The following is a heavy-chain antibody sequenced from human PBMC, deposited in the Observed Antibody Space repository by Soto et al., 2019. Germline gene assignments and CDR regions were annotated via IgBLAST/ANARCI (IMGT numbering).Heavy chain of an antibody. CDR1: GYTFTSYG. CDR3: AAEIVVVPRTYNYYDMDV. V-gene: IGHV1-18*01. CDR2: ISAYNGNT. D-gene: IGHD2-2*01. Sequence: ASVKVSCKASGYTFTSYGISWVRQAPGQGLEWMGWISAYNGNTNYAQKLQGRVTMTTDTSTSTAYMELRSLRSDDTAVYYCAAEIVVVPRTYNYYDMDVWGQGTAVTVSS. J-gene: IGHJ6*02.